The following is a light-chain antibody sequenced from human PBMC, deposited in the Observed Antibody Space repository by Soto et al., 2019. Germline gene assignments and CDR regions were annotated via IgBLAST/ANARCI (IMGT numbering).Light chain of an antibody. J-gene: IGKJ3*01. CDR1: QSVSSNY. V-gene: IGKV3-20*01. CDR3: QQYGSSPVT. CDR2: GAS. Sequence: EMVLTQSPGTLSLSPGESATLSCRASQSVSSNYVVWHQQKPGQAPRLLIKGASSSVTGIPDRFSGSGSGIDFTLTISRLAPEDFGVYFCQQYGSSPVTFGPGNKVEFK.